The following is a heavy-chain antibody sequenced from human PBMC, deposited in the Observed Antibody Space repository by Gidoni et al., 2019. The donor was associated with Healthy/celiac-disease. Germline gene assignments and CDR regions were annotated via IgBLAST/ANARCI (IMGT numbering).Heavy chain of an antibody. CDR3: ARDYGDYDTQIYYYYGMDV. Sequence: QVQLVQSGAEVKKPGSSVKVSCKASGGTFSSYTISWARQAPGQGLEWMGRIIPILGIANYAQKFQGRVTITAEKSTSTAYMELSSLRSEDTAVYYCARDYGDYDTQIYYYYGMDVWGQGTTVTVSS. D-gene: IGHD4-17*01. CDR1: GGTFSSYT. V-gene: IGHV1-69*02. J-gene: IGHJ6*02. CDR2: IIPILGIA.